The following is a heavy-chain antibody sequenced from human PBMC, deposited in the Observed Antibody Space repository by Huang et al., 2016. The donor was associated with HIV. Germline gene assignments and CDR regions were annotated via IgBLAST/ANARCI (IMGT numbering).Heavy chain of an antibody. J-gene: IGHJ4*02. D-gene: IGHD2-21*02. CDR3: ARPRMTEGNSDSTWSYFDS. Sequence: QVRLHQWGTGVLKPSETLSLKCAVYGGSFNGHFWTWIRQSPGKGLEWIGEIDHRGTTSSNPSLKSRVTMSLATAKSQFYLNLTSVTATDTATYYCARPRMTEGNSDSTWSYFDSWGQGTPVIVSS. V-gene: IGHV4-34*01. CDR2: IDHRGTT. CDR1: GGSFNGHF.